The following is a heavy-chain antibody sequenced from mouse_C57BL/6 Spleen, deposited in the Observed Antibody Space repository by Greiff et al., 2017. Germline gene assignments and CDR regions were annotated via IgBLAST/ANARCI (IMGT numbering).Heavy chain of an antibody. J-gene: IGHJ2*01. CDR3: ARPDYGSSYPDY. CDR2: IYHGSGST. Sequence: QVHVKQPGAELVKPGASVKMSCKASGYTFTSYWITWVKQRPGHGLEWIGDIYHGSGSTNYNEKFKSKVTLTVDTSSSTAYMQLSSLTSEDSAGYYCARPDYGSSYPDYWGQGTTLTVSS. V-gene: IGHV1-55*01. D-gene: IGHD1-1*01. CDR1: GYTFTSYW.